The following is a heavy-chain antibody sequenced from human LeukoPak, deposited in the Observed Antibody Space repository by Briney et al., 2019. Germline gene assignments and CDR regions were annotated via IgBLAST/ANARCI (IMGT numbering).Heavy chain of an antibody. J-gene: IGHJ4*02. D-gene: IGHD3-3*01. CDR2: ISWSSGTV. CDR1: GFSFDDYA. V-gene: IGHV3-9*03. CDR3: AKGSRSAYFDY. Sequence: GGSLRLSCAASGFSFDDYAMHWVRQAPGKGLEWVSGISWSSGTVNYADSVRGRFTISRDNAKNSLYLQMNSLRAEDMALYYCAKGSRSAYFDYWGQGTLVTVSS.